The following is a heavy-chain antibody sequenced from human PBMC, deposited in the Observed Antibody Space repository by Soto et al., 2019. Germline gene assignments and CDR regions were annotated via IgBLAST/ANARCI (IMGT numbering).Heavy chain of an antibody. CDR2: ISGSGGST. J-gene: IGHJ3*02. CDR1: GFTFSSYA. V-gene: IGHV3-23*01. Sequence: GGSLRLSCAASGFTFSSYAMSWVRQAPGKGLEWVSAISGSGGSTYYADSVKGRFTTSRDNSKNTLYLQMNSLRAEDTAVYYCAKMGRINYYDSSGYYYSYAFDIWGQGTMVTVSS. D-gene: IGHD3-22*01. CDR3: AKMGRINYYDSSGYYYSYAFDI.